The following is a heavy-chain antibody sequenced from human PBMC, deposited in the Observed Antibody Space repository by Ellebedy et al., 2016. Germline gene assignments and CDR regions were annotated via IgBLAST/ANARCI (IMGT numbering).Heavy chain of an antibody. Sequence: GESLKLSXKGSGYSFTSYWIGWVRQMPGKGLEWMGIIYPGDSDTRYSPSFQGQVTISADKSISTAYLQWSSLKASDTAMYYCARQGPSPVGHYYDSSGAHWFDPWGQGTLVTVSS. V-gene: IGHV5-51*01. CDR2: IYPGDSDT. CDR3: ARQGPSPVGHYYDSSGAHWFDP. J-gene: IGHJ5*02. D-gene: IGHD3-22*01. CDR1: GYSFTSYW.